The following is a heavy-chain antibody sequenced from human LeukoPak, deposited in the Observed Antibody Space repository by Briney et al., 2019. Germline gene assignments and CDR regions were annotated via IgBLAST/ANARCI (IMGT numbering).Heavy chain of an antibody. D-gene: IGHD3-22*01. Sequence: SETLSLTCTVSGGSLISSSYYYWGWIRHPPGKGLEWIASIYYSGSPYYNPSLKSRVTISVDPSKNQSSLKLSSVTAADTAVYYCARDPGYSGYYYDSSGYPYFDYWGQGTLVTVSS. V-gene: IGHV4-39*07. CDR3: ARDPGYSGYYYDSSGYPYFDY. CDR1: GGSLISSSYYY. J-gene: IGHJ4*02. CDR2: IYYSGSP.